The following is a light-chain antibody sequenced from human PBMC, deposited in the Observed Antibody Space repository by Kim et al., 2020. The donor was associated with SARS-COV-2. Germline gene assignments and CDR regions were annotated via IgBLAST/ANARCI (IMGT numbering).Light chain of an antibody. J-gene: IGLJ3*02. CDR3: GTWDSSLSAWV. Sequence: GQKVTISCSESSSNTGNNYVSWYQQLPGTAPKLLIYDNNKRPSGIPDRFSGSKSGTSATLGITGLQTGDEADYYCGTWDSSLSAWVFGGGTQLTVL. CDR2: DNN. V-gene: IGLV1-51*01. CDR1: SSNTGNNY.